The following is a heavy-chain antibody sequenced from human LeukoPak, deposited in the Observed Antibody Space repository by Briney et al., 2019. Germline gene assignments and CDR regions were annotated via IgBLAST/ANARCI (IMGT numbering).Heavy chain of an antibody. J-gene: IGHJ3*02. CDR3: ARQGKGSQGAFDI. V-gene: IGHV3-33*01. Sequence: GASLLLCCAASGIPFSSYGMRWGRAAPGKGEEWVAVIWYDGSNKYYADSVKGRFTISRDNSKNTLYLQMNSLRAEDTAVYYCARQGKGSQGAFDIWGQGTMVTVSS. CDR1: GIPFSSYG. CDR2: IWYDGSNK.